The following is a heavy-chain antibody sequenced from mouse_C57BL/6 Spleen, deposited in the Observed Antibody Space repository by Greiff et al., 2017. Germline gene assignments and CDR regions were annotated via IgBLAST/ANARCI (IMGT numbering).Heavy chain of an antibody. CDR2: IDPSDSET. V-gene: IGHV1-52*01. Sequence: QVQLQQPGAELVRPGSSVKLSCKASGYTFTSYWMHWVKQRPIQGLEWIGNIDPSDSETHYNQKFKDKATLTVDKSSSTAYMQLSSLTSEDSAVYYCARTGLRASYYFDYWGQGTTLTVSS. D-gene: IGHD2-4*01. CDR1: GYTFTSYW. CDR3: ARTGLRASYYFDY. J-gene: IGHJ2*01.